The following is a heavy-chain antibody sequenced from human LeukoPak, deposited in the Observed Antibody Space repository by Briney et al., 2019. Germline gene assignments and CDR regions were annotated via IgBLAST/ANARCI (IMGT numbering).Heavy chain of an antibody. J-gene: IGHJ4*02. CDR3: SRGRYGSY. V-gene: IGHV3-11*01. CDR1: GFTLSDYY. D-gene: IGHD6-19*01. CDR2: MSGDGGTM. Sequence: GGSLRLSCAASGFTLSDYYMSWIRQTPGKGLEWISYMSGDGGTMYYADSVKGRFANSRDNAKKSVYLQMNSLRADDTAVYYCSRGRYGSYWGPGTLVTVSS.